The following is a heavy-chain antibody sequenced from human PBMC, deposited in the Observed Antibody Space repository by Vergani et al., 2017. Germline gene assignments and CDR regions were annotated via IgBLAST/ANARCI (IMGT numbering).Heavy chain of an antibody. Sequence: VQLVQSGAEVKKPGESLKISCKGSGYSFTSYWIGWVRQMPGKGLEWMGIIYPGDSDTRYSPSFLGQVTISADKSISTAYLQWSSLKASDTAMYYCARQSCSSTSCYSRDDAFDIWGQGTMVTVSS. V-gene: IGHV5-51*01. CDR3: ARQSCSSTSCYSRDDAFDI. CDR1: GYSFTSYW. J-gene: IGHJ3*02. CDR2: IYPGDSDT. D-gene: IGHD2-2*01.